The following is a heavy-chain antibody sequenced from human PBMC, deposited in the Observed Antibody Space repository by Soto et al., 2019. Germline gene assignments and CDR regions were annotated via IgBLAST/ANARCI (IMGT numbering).Heavy chain of an antibody. CDR2: IYYNGNS. J-gene: IGHJ3*01. CDR1: GVSITSGAYY. V-gene: IGHV4-31*03. CDR3: ARARLRAVYAFDF. Sequence: SETLSLTCTLSGVSITSGAYYWTWVRQHPGKGLEWIGYIYYNGNSYFSPSLKSRLTISIDTSKNQFSLKLSSVTAADTAMYYCARARLRAVYAFDFWGQGTMVTVSS. D-gene: IGHD4-17*01.